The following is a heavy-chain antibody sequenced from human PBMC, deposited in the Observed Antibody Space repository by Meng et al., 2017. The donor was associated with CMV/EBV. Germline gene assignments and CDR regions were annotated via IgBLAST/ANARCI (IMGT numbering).Heavy chain of an antibody. CDR3: ARRYSYDFWSGYPIYYYYYGMDV. J-gene: IGHJ6*02. V-gene: IGHV1-8*01. CDR2: MNPNSGNT. D-gene: IGHD3-3*01. Sequence: INWVRQATGQGLEWMGWMNPNSGNTGYAQKFQGRVTMTRNTSISTAYMELSSLRSEDTAVYYCARRYSYDFWSGYPIYYYYYGMDVWGQGTTVTVSS.